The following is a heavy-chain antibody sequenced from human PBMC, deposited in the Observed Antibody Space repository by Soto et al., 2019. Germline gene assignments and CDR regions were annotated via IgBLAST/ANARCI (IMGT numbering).Heavy chain of an antibody. CDR1: GGSIRGYY. D-gene: IGHD3-10*01. J-gene: IGHJ6*02. CDR3: ARGRYSYETIYYKFYYSALDV. Sequence: SETLSLTCGVYGGSIRGYYWSWIRQSPGKGLEGIGDIKDNGGTNNNPSLKRRVTTSLDTSKKQVSLMVSSVTAADTAVYYCARGRYSYETIYYKFYYSALDVWGQGTTVTVSS. V-gene: IGHV4-34*01. CDR2: IKDNGGT.